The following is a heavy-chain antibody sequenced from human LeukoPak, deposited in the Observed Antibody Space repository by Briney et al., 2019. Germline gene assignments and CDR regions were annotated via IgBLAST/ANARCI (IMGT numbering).Heavy chain of an antibody. CDR3: ARSKRDIVATIGY. Sequence: GGSLRLSCAASGFTFSDYEMNLVRQAPGKGLEWLSYISSGGYTADYADSVKGRFTISRDNAKNSVCLQMHSLRAEDTGLYYCARSKRDIVATIGYWGQGTLVAVSS. CDR2: ISSGGYTA. D-gene: IGHD5-12*01. CDR1: GFTFSDYE. J-gene: IGHJ4*02. V-gene: IGHV3-48*03.